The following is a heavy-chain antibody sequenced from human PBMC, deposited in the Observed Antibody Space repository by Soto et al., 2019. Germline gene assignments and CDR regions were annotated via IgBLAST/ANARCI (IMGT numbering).Heavy chain of an antibody. J-gene: IGHJ6*02. Sequence: SETLSLTCTVSGGSIRSSNYYWAWVSQPPGKGLEWIANIYYSGDTYFHPSLRSRLTVSVDTSKNQFSLKLSSVTAADTALYYCARVNYGDYYYGMDVWGQGTTVTVS. CDR1: GGSIRSSNYY. V-gene: IGHV4-39*07. D-gene: IGHD4-17*01. CDR2: IYYSGDT. CDR3: ARVNYGDYYYGMDV.